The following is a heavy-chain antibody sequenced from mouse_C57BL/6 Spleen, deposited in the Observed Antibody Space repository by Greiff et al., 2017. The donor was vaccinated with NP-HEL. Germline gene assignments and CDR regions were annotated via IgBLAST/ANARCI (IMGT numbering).Heavy chain of an antibody. J-gene: IGHJ3*01. CDR1: GYTFTSYG. D-gene: IGHD2-3*01. Sequence: QVQLKQSGAELARPGASVKLSCKASGYTFTSYGISWVKQRTGQGLEWIGEIYPRSGNTYYNEKFKGKATLTADKSSSTAYMELRSLTSEDSAVYFCARRYDGYLAWFAYWGQGTLVTVSA. CDR2: IYPRSGNT. V-gene: IGHV1-81*01. CDR3: ARRYDGYLAWFAY.